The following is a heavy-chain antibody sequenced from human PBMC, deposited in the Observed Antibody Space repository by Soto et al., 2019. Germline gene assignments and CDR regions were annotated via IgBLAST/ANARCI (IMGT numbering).Heavy chain of an antibody. V-gene: IGHV3-23*01. CDR3: AKRSLTPAAMKSPFDY. Sequence: EVQLLESGGGLVQPGGSRRLSCAASGFTFSNYAMSWVRQAPGKGLEWVSTISGGGDSTYYADSVKGRFTISRDNSKNTLYLQVNSLRAEDTAVYYCAKRSLTPAAMKSPFDYWGQGTLVTVSS. CDR2: ISGGGDST. J-gene: IGHJ4*02. D-gene: IGHD2-2*01. CDR1: GFTFSNYA.